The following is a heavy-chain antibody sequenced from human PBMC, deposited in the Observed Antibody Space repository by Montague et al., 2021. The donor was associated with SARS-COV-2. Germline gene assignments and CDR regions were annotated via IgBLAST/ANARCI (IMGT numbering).Heavy chain of an antibody. V-gene: IGHV3-66*04. CDR3: ARQILTMVRGVPRNWFDP. D-gene: IGHD3-10*01. Sequence: SLRLSCAASGFTVSSNYMTLVRQAPGKGLEWVSLIYSSGSTFYADSVQGRFTISRDNSNNTLYLHMNSLRAEDTAVYYCARQILTMVRGVPRNWFDPWGQGTLATVSS. J-gene: IGHJ5*02. CDR1: GFTVSSNY. CDR2: IYSSGST.